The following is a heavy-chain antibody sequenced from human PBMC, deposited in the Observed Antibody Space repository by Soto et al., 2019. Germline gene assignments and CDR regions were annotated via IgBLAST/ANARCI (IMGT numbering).Heavy chain of an antibody. CDR1: GYTFTSYG. CDR3: ARDGPLSYYDFWSGQKYNLFDP. V-gene: IGHV1-18*04. D-gene: IGHD3-3*01. J-gene: IGHJ5*02. CDR2: ISAYNGNT. Sequence: ASVKVSCKASGYTFTSYGISWVRQAPGQGLEWMGWISAYNGNTNYAQKLQGRVTMTTDTSTSTAYMELRSLRSDDTAVYYCARDGPLSYYDFWSGQKYNLFDPWGQGTLVSV.